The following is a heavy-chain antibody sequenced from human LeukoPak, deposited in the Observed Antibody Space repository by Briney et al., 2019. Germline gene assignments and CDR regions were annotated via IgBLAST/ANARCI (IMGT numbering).Heavy chain of an antibody. D-gene: IGHD3-10*01. J-gene: IGHJ3*02. CDR1: GYTLTELS. V-gene: IGHV1-24*01. Sequence: ASVKVPCKVSGYTLTELSMHWVRQAPGKGLEWMGGFDPEDGETIYAQKFQGRVTMTEDTSTDTAYMELSSLRSEDTAVYYCATVYYGSGHDAFDIWGQGTMVTVSS. CDR3: ATVYYGSGHDAFDI. CDR2: FDPEDGET.